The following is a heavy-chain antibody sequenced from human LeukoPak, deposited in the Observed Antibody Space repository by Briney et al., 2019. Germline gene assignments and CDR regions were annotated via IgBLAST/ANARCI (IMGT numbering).Heavy chain of an antibody. CDR2: IYYSGST. CDR1: GGSLSSSSYY. CDR3: ARHDRAVAGTRAFDI. D-gene: IGHD6-19*01. J-gene: IGHJ3*02. V-gene: IGHV4-39*01. Sequence: SETLSLTCTFSGGSLSSSSYYWGWIRQPPGKGLEWIGSIYYSGSTYYNPSLKSRVTISVDTSKNQFSVKLSSVTAADTAVYYCARHDRAVAGTRAFDIWGQGTMVTVSS.